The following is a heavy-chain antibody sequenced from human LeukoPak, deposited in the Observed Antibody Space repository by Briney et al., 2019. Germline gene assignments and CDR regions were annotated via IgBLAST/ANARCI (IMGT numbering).Heavy chain of an antibody. CDR3: ARYYYDSSGYTYYFDY. CDR1: GSRFTSYW. Sequence: HGESLKISCKGSGSRFTSYWIGWVRQMPGKGLEWMGIIYPGDSDTRYSPSFQGRVTISADKSISTAYLQWSSPKASDTAMYYCARYYYDSSGYTYYFDYWGQGTLVTVSS. J-gene: IGHJ4*02. V-gene: IGHV5-51*01. CDR2: IYPGDSDT. D-gene: IGHD3-22*01.